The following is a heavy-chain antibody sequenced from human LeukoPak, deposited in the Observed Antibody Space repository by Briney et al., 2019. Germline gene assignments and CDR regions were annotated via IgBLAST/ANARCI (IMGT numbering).Heavy chain of an antibody. CDR3: ARDPYSSNWYDY. CDR2: IHSGDSNT. V-gene: IGHV5-51*01. D-gene: IGHD6-13*01. CDR1: GYTFTNFW. Sequence: GESLKISCQGFGYTFTNFWIVWVRQVPGKGLEWVGIIHSGDSNTRYGPSFRGLVTISVDKSTSTAHLQWSSLKASDTAIYYCARDPYSSNWYDYWGQGTLVTVSS. J-gene: IGHJ5*01.